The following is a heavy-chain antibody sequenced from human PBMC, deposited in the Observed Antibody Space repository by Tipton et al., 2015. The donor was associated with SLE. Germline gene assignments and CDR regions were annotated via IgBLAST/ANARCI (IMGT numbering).Heavy chain of an antibody. CDR3: ARDDILGSWYGGYQYYYAMDV. V-gene: IGHV4-39*07. D-gene: IGHD3-9*01. CDR1: GGSISSSTYY. Sequence: TLSLTCTVSGGSISSSTYYWGWIRQPPAKGLEWIGSIFYSGGTYHNPSLKSRVTISVDTSKNQFSLKLSSVTAADTAVYYCARDDILGSWYGGYQYYYAMDVWGQGTTVTVSS. J-gene: IGHJ6*02. CDR2: IFYSGGT.